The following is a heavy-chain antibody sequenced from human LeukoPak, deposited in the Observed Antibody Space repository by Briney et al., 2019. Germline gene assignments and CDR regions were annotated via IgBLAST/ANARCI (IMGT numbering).Heavy chain of an antibody. CDR1: GYTFTGYF. V-gene: IGHV1-2*02. D-gene: IGHD2-2*01. J-gene: IGHJ6*02. Sequence: GASVQVSCKASGYTFTGYFLHWLRPPPGQGVEWMGWINPNSGGTNYEQKFQGRVTMTRDTSISTAYMELSRLRSDDTDVYYCAREVVPATNPYYYYGMDVWGQGTTVTVSS. CDR3: AREVVPATNPYYYYGMDV. CDR2: INPNSGGT.